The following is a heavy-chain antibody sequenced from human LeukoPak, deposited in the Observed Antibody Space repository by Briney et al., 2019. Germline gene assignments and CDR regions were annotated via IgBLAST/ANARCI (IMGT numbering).Heavy chain of an antibody. CDR2: INSGGGTT. Sequence: GGSLRLSCAASGFTFSSYGMSWVRQAPGKGLEWVSSINSGGGTTYYADSVRGRFTISRDNSKNTVYLQMNSLRAEDTAVYYCADCSGGSCYKNDYYYYGMDVWGQGTTVTVSS. V-gene: IGHV3-23*01. CDR3: ADCSGGSCYKNDYYYYGMDV. D-gene: IGHD2-15*01. CDR1: GFTFSSYG. J-gene: IGHJ6*02.